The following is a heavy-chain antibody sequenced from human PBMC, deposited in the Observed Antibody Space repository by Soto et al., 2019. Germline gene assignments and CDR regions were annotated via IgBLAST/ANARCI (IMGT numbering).Heavy chain of an antibody. Sequence: EVQLVESGGGLIQPGGSLRLSCEASGFTFSSNDMNWVRQAPGKGLEWVSLIWTSGSTAYADSVKGRFTISRDNSKSALYLHMRSLRAEDTAVYYCATRHLLRGAAWGQGTMVTVSS. CDR2: IWTSGST. CDR1: GFTFSSND. V-gene: IGHV3-53*01. D-gene: IGHD3-16*01. J-gene: IGHJ3*01. CDR3: ATRHLLRGAA.